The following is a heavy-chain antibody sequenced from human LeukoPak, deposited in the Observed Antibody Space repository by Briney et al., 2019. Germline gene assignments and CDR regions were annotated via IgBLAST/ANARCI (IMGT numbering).Heavy chain of an antibody. Sequence: PSETLSLTCIVSGGSISSSRDYWAWIRQPPGTGLEWIGYIYYSGSTYYNPSLKSRVTISVDTSKNQFSLKLSSVTAADTAVYYCAGGLGELSLYRFDPWGQGTLVTVSS. V-gene: IGHV4-39*07. CDR2: IYYSGST. D-gene: IGHD3-16*02. CDR1: GGSISSSRDY. CDR3: AGGLGELSLYRFDP. J-gene: IGHJ5*02.